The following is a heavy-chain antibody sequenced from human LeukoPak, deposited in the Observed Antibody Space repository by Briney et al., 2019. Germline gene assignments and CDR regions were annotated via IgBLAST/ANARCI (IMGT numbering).Heavy chain of an antibody. CDR1: GFTFDDYA. D-gene: IGHD3-22*01. V-gene: IGHV3-9*01. CDR3: VKDKDSSGYDAFDI. CDR2: ISWNSNSI. Sequence: GGSLRLSCAASGFTFDDYAMHWVRRAPGQGLEWVSGISWNSNSIGYADSVKGRFTISRDNAKNSLYLQMNSLRVEDTALYYCVKDKDSSGYDAFDIWGQGTMVTVSS. J-gene: IGHJ3*02.